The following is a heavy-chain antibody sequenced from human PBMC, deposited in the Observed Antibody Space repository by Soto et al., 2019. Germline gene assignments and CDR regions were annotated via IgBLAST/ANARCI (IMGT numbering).Heavy chain of an antibody. D-gene: IGHD2-2*01. CDR3: ARDNRAIVLVPAATNWFDP. CDR1: GYTFTSYG. Sequence: QVQLVQSGAEVKKPGASVKVSCKASGYTFTSYGISWVRQAPGQGLEWMGWISANNGNTNYAQKLQGRVTMTTDTSTSTAYMEVRSLRSDDTAVYYCARDNRAIVLVPAATNWFDPWGQGTLVTVSS. CDR2: ISANNGNT. J-gene: IGHJ5*02. V-gene: IGHV1-18*01.